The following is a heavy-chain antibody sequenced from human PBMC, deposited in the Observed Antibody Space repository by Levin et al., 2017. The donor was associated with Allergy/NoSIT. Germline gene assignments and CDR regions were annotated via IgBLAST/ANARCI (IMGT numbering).Heavy chain of an antibody. CDR1: GFTFSSYG. V-gene: IGHV3-33*01. CDR3: ARDGTYSSSSYYYYMDG. CDR2: IWYDGSNK. J-gene: IGHJ6*03. Sequence: GGSLRLSCAASGFTFSSYGMHWVRQAPGKGLEWVAVIWYDGSNKYYADSVKGRFTISRDNSKNTLYLQMNSLRAEDTAVYYCARDGTYSSSSYYYYMDGWGKGTTVTVSS. D-gene: IGHD6-13*01.